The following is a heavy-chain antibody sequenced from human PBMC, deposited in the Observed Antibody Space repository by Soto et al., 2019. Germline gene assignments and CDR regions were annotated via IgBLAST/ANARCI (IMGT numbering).Heavy chain of an antibody. CDR2: IYYRGRT. V-gene: IGHV4-30-4*01. J-gene: IGHJ4*02. CDR1: GGSISSGDYY. Sequence: QVQLQESGPGLVKPSQTLSLTCTVSGGSISSGDYYWSWIRQPPGKGLEWIGYIYYRGRTYYNPSLKGRVTISVDTSKNQFSLKLSSVTAADTAVYYCARDKGGNSVGYFDYWCQGTLVTVSS. D-gene: IGHD2-21*02. CDR3: ARDKGGNSVGYFDY.